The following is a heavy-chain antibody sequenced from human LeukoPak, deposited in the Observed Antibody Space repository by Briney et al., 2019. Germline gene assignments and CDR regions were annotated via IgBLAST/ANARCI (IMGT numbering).Heavy chain of an antibody. CDR2: ISGSGGST. Sequence: SCKASGGTFSSYAMSWVRQAPGKGLEWVSAISGSGGSTYYADSVKGRFTTSRDNSKNTLYLQMNSLRAEDTAVYYCAKELLAGGIWGQGTMVTVSS. CDR1: GGTFSSYA. J-gene: IGHJ3*02. CDR3: AKELLAGGI. D-gene: IGHD2-15*01. V-gene: IGHV3-23*01.